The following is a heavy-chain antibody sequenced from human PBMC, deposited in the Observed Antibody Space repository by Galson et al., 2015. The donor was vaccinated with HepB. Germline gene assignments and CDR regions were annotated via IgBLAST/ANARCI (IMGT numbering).Heavy chain of an antibody. CDR2: INPANGNT. D-gene: IGHD3-10*01. Sequence: VKVSCKASGYIFTDSTVHWVRQAPGQRLEWMGWINPANGNTKYSPKLQGTFTITTDTSAGTAYMELSSLRSEDTAIYYCARQGALAGSGWGYWGQGTLVTVSS. J-gene: IGHJ4*02. CDR3: ARQGALAGSGWGY. CDR1: GYIFTDST. V-gene: IGHV1-3*01.